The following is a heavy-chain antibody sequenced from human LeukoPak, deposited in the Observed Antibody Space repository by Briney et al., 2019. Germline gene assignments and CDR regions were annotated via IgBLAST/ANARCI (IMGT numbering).Heavy chain of an antibody. J-gene: IGHJ4*02. Sequence: NIKEDGSDKYYMDSVTGRFTISIDNAKTSLNLQINSLRAEDTAVYYCAREKGTRRPIDYWGQGTLVTVSS. CDR3: AREKGTRRPIDY. D-gene: IGHD3-10*01. CDR2: IKEDGSDK. V-gene: IGHV3-7*01.